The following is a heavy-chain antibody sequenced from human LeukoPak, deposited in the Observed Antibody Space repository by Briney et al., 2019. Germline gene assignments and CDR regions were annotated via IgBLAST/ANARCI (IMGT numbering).Heavy chain of an antibody. CDR2: ISAHNGNT. CDR3: ARDGVAGTALVDY. J-gene: IGHJ4*02. CDR1: GYTFTSYG. V-gene: IGHV1-18*01. D-gene: IGHD6-19*01. Sequence: ASVKVSCTASGYTFTSYGISWGRQAPGQRLEGMGWISAHNGNTNYTQTLQGRVTMTTDTSTSTAYMELRSLRSDDTAVYYCARDGVAGTALVDYWGQGTLVTVSS.